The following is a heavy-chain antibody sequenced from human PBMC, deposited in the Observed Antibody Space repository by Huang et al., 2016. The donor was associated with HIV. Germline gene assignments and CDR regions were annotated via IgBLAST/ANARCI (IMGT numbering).Heavy chain of an antibody. J-gene: IGHJ4*02. V-gene: IGHV4-34*02. Sequence: QVQLEQWGAGLLKASETLSLPCAVYGGSFSGYYWNWLRQAPGKGLEWVGEINHRGNTNYNPSLKSRVNMSVDTSKSQFSLYLTSLSAADTGTYFCARRYNSRRDYWGRGTLVTVHS. CDR3: ARRYNSRRDY. CDR2: INHRGNT. D-gene: IGHD3-22*01. CDR1: GGSFSGYY.